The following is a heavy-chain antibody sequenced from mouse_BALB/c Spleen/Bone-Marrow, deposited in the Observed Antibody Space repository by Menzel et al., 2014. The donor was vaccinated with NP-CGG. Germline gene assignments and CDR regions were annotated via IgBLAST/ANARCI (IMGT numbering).Heavy chain of an antibody. CDR1: GFTFSSYG. CDR2: ISGGGSYT. V-gene: IGHV5-9-2*01. J-gene: IGHJ2*01. Sequence: EVKLMESGGGLVKPGGSLKLSCAASGFTFSSYGMSWVRQTPEKRLEWVATISGGGSYTYYPDSVKGRFTISRDNAKNNLYLQMSSLRSEDAALYYCASQAGGSGYFDYWGQGTTLTVSS. D-gene: IGHD1-1*01. CDR3: ASQAGGSGYFDY.